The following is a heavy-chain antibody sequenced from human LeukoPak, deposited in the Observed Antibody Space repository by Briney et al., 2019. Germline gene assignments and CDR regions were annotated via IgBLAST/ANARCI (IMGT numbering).Heavy chain of an antibody. CDR3: ARLYYYDSSGYPY. CDR1: GFTFSNYV. J-gene: IGHJ4*02. Sequence: GGSLRLSCAASGFTFSNYVMSWVRQAPGKGLEWVSVISVSSDNTYYADSVKGLFTISRDKSKNTLYLQMNSLRAEDTAVYCCARLYYYDSSGYPYWGQGTLVTVSS. CDR2: ISVSSDNT. D-gene: IGHD3-22*01. V-gene: IGHV3-23*01.